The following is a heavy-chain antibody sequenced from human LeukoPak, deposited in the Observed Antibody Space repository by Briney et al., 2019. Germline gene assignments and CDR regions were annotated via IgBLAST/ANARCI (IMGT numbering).Heavy chain of an antibody. CDR3: ARDWEYYYGSGSYFRWAFDI. CDR1: GFTFSSYS. CDR2: ISSSSSYI. J-gene: IGHJ3*02. Sequence: GGSLRLSCAASGFTFSSYSMNWVRQAPGKGLEWVSSISSSSSYIYYADSVKGRFTISRDNAKNLLYPQMNSLRAEDTAVYYCARDWEYYYGSGSYFRWAFDIWGQGTMVTVSS. V-gene: IGHV3-21*01. D-gene: IGHD3-10*01.